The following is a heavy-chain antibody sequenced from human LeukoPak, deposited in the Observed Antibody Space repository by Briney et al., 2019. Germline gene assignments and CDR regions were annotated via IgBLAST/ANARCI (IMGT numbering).Heavy chain of an antibody. CDR3: AKGKGATVTTLDY. V-gene: IGHV3-21*04. CDR2: ISSSSSYI. Sequence: GGSLRLSCAASGFTFSSYSMNWVRQAPGKGLEWVSSISSSSSYIYYADSVKGRFTISRDNAKNSLYLQMNSLRAEDAAVYYCAKGKGATVTTLDYWGQGTLVTVSS. J-gene: IGHJ4*02. CDR1: GFTFSSYS. D-gene: IGHD4-17*01.